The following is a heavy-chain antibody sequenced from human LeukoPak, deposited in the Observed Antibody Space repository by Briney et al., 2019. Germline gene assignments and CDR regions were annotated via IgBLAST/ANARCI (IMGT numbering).Heavy chain of an antibody. D-gene: IGHD1-26*01. J-gene: IGHJ4*02. Sequence: SETLSLTCTVSGGSISSSSYSWGWIRQPPGKGLEWIGSIYYSGSTYYNPSLKSRVTISVDTSKNQFSLKPSSVTAADTAVYYCARRAGRGYYFDYWGQGTLVTVSS. CDR1: GGSISSSSYS. CDR3: ARRAGRGYYFDY. CDR2: IYYSGST. V-gene: IGHV4-39*01.